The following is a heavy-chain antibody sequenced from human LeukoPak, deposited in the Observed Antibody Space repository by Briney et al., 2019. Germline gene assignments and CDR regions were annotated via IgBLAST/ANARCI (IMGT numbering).Heavy chain of an antibody. CDR1: GGSISSSSYY. J-gene: IGHJ5*02. CDR3: ARGGYYGSGNDFRFDP. V-gene: IGHV4-61*01. CDR2: IHYTGGT. Sequence: PSETLSLTCTVSGGSISSSSYYWSWIRQSPGKGLECIGYIHYTGGTNYNPSLKSRVTISVEASKNQFSLKLKSVTAADTAVYYCARGGYYGSGNDFRFDPWGQGTLVTVSS. D-gene: IGHD3-10*01.